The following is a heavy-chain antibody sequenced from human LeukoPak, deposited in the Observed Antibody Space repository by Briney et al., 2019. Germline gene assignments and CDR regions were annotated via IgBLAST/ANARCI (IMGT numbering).Heavy chain of an antibody. CDR3: ARHSAHSSTNDAFDI. CDR1: GDSITSSY. D-gene: IGHD6-13*01. J-gene: IGHJ3*02. CDR2: IYYTGNT. V-gene: IGHV4-59*01. Sequence: SETLSLTCTVSGDSITSSYWSWIRQPPGKGLEWIGYIYYTGNTNDNPSLKSRVTVSMDTSKNQFSLKLSSVTAADTAVYYCARHSAHSSTNDAFDIWGQGTMVTVSS.